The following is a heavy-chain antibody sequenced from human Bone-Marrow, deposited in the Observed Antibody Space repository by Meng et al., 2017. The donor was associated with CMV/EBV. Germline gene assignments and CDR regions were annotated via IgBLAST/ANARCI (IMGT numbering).Heavy chain of an antibody. Sequence: GGSLRLSCAVSGVPVSTNHFNWVRQASGKGLEWVSITYSDGTTQYADSVKGRFTVSRDKSENTLYLHMKSLRGNDTAIYYCAMSDSGGRSFESWGQGTLVTVSS. CDR3: AMSDSGGRSFES. J-gene: IGHJ4*02. CDR2: TYSDGTT. D-gene: IGHD3-10*01. V-gene: IGHV3-53*01. CDR1: GVPVSTNH.